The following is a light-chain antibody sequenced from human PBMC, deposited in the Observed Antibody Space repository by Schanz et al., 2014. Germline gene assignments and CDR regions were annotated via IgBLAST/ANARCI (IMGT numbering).Light chain of an antibody. CDR1: TSDAGDYNY. V-gene: IGLV2-14*03. J-gene: IGLJ2*01. CDR3: SSYTSSSTLVV. CDR2: DVN. Sequence: QSALTQPPSASGSPGQSVTISCTGTTSDAGDYNYVSWYRHHPGKAPQLIIYDVNNRPSGVSNRFSGSKSVNTASLTISGLQAADEADYYCSSYTSSSTLVVFGGGTKLTVL.